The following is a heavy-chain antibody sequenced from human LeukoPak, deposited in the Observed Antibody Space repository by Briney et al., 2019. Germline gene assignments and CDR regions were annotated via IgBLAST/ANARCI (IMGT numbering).Heavy chain of an antibody. J-gene: IGHJ4*02. CDR2: ISGSGGST. CDR1: GFTFSSYA. D-gene: IGHD6-13*01. CDR3: AGGSSSWYGYFDY. V-gene: IGHV3-23*01. Sequence: GGSLRLSCAASGFTFSSYAMSWVRQAPGKGLEWVSAISGSGGSTYYADSVKGRFTISGDNSKNTLYLQMSSLRAEDTAVYYCAGGSSSWYGYFDYWGQGTLVTVSS.